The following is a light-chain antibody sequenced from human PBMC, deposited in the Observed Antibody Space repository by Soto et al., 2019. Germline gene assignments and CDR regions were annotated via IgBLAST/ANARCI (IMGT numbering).Light chain of an antibody. Sequence: EIVLTQSPGTLSLSPGERATLSCRASQSVSSSYLAWYQQKPGQAPRLLIYGASSRATGIPDRFSGSGSGTDFTLTISRLEPEDFAVYYCQQYGSSPWTFDQRTKVEIK. CDR1: QSVSSSY. V-gene: IGKV3-20*01. CDR3: QQYGSSPWT. J-gene: IGKJ1*01. CDR2: GAS.